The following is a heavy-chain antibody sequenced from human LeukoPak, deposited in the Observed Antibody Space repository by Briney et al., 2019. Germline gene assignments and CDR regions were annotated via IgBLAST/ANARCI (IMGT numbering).Heavy chain of an antibody. V-gene: IGHV1-8*01. CDR1: GYTFTSYD. Sequence: ASVKVSCKASGYTFTSYDINWVRQATGQGLEWMGWMNPNGGNTGYAQKFQGRVTMTRNTSISTAYMELSSLRSEDTAVYYCARGDTSSWYYYYGMDVWGQGTTVTVSS. D-gene: IGHD6-13*01. J-gene: IGHJ6*02. CDR2: MNPNGGNT. CDR3: ARGDTSSWYYYYGMDV.